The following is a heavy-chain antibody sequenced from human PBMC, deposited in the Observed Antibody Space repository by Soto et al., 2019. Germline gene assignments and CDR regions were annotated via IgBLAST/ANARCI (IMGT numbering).Heavy chain of an antibody. CDR2: INPTGFTT. CDR3: ASEYHRGLHKLVDF. V-gene: IGHV1-46*02. D-gene: IGHD1-1*01. CDR1: GDTFNTYY. J-gene: IGHJ4*02. Sequence: VQLVQSGGEVKMPGASVELSCKGSGDTFNTYYIHWVRQAPGQGLEWLGIINPTGFTTPYAQKFQGRVTMTKDTSTNSVYTELSSLISDRTGVYYVASEYHRGLHKLVDFWGQGTQVTVSS.